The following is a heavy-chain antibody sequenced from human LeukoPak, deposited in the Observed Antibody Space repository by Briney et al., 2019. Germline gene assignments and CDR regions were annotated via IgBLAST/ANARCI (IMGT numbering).Heavy chain of an antibody. J-gene: IGHJ4*02. CDR2: IIPILGIA. D-gene: IGHD3-10*01. Sequence: GASVKVSCKASGGTFSSYAISWVRQAPGQGLEWMGRIIPILGIANYAQKFQGRVTITADKSTSTAYMELSSLRSEDTAVYYCASRGTSPAIQRFYWGQGTLVTVSS. CDR3: ASRGTSPAIQRFY. V-gene: IGHV1-69*04. CDR1: GGTFSSYA.